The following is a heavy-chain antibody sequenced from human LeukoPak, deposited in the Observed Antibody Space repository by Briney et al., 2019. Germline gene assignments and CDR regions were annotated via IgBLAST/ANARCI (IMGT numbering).Heavy chain of an antibody. CDR2: IYSGGST. D-gene: IGHD4-11*01. J-gene: IGHJ6*02. CDR3: ARAKVSGRIMDV. Sequence: PGGSLRLSCAASGFTVSSNYMSWVRQAPGKGLEWVSDIYSGGSTYYADSVKGRFTISRDNSKNTLYLQMNSLRAEDTAVYYCARAKVSGRIMDVWGQGTTVTVSS. CDR1: GFTVSSNY. V-gene: IGHV3-66*01.